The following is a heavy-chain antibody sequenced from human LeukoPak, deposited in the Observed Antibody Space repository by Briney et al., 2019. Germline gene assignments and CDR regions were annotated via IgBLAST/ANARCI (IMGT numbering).Heavy chain of an antibody. CDR1: GYTFTSYY. Sequence: ASVKVSCKASGYTFTSYYMHWVRQAPGQGLEWMGWISAYNGNTNYAQKLQGRVTMTTDTSTSTAYMELRSLRSDDTAVYYCARDRVLWFGEFDDFDYWGQGTLVTVSS. J-gene: IGHJ4*02. D-gene: IGHD3-10*01. CDR3: ARDRVLWFGEFDDFDY. V-gene: IGHV1-18*04. CDR2: ISAYNGNT.